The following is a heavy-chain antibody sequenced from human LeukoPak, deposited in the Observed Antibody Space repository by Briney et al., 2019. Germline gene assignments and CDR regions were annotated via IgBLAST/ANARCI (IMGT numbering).Heavy chain of an antibody. J-gene: IGHJ4*02. V-gene: IGHV3-7*01. D-gene: IGHD2-15*01. Sequence: GGSLRLSCAVSGITFSSYWMTWVRQAPGKGLEWVANIKQDGSEKYYVDSMKGRFTISRDNAENSLYLQMNSLRAEDTAVYYCARGRYCSGGSCQRLDYWGQGTLVTVSS. CDR3: ARGRYCSGGSCQRLDY. CDR2: IKQDGSEK. CDR1: GITFSSYW.